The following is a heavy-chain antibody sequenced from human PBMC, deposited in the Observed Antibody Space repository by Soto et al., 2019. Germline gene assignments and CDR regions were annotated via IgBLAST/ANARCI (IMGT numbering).Heavy chain of an antibody. J-gene: IGHJ4*02. CDR3: ARLAYSNFLGGLAY. V-gene: IGHV3-33*01. Sequence: QGQLVESGGGVVQPGGSLSLSCAASGFIFSAYGIHWVRQAPGKGLEWVAIVWNDGINKSYADSVKGRFTISRDNFKNTVDLQLNSLRVEDTAVYYFARLAYSNFLGGLAYWGQGTLVTASS. CDR1: GFIFSAYG. D-gene: IGHD1-26*01. CDR2: VWNDGINK.